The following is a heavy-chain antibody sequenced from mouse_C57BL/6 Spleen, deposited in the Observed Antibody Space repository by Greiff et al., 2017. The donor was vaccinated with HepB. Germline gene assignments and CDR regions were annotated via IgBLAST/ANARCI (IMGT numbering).Heavy chain of an antibody. D-gene: IGHD4-1*01. CDR3: ARGGAFLPKNKLTGPWFAY. CDR1: GYTFTSYW. CDR2: IHPNSGST. Sequence: QVQLQQPGAELVKPGASVKLSCKASGYTFTSYWMHWVKQRPGQGLEWIGMIHPNSGSTNYNEKFKSKATRTVDKSSSTAYMQLSSLTSEDSAVYYCARGGAFLPKNKLTGPWFAYWGQGTLVTVSA. V-gene: IGHV1-64*01. J-gene: IGHJ3*01.